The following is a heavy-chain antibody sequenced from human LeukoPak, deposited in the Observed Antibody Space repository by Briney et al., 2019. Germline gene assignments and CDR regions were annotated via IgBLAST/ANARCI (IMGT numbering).Heavy chain of an antibody. Sequence: GGSLRLSCLTSGFTLSTNAMSWVRRAPGKGLEWISIIYSGGSTYYADSVKGRFTISRDNSKNTLYLQMNSLRAEDTAIYYCARDTKNWGQGTLVTVSS. J-gene: IGHJ4*02. D-gene: IGHD1-1*01. CDR3: ARDTKN. CDR2: IYSGGST. V-gene: IGHV3-53*01. CDR1: GFTLSTNA.